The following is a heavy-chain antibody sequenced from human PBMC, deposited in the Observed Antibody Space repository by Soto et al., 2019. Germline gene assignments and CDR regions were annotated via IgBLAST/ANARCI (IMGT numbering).Heavy chain of an antibody. V-gene: IGHV3-49*03. Sequence: EVQLVESGGDLVQPGRSLRLSCIGSGFTFGDHAMSWFRQAPGKGLEWVGFIRSKAYGGTTEYAASVKGRFTISRDDSNSIAYLQMNSLKTEDTAVYYCQYQLLTDYYGMDVWGQGTTVTVSS. CDR3: QYQLLTDYYGMDV. D-gene: IGHD2-2*01. CDR2: IRSKAYGGTT. CDR1: GFTFGDHA. J-gene: IGHJ6*02.